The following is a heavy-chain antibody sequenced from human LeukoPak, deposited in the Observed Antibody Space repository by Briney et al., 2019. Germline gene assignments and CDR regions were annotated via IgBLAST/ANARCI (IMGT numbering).Heavy chain of an antibody. D-gene: IGHD6-19*01. CDR3: ARVWVIAVAGTVDY. CDR2: ISYDGSNK. Sequence: PGRSLRLSCAASGFTFSSYGMHWVRQAPGKGLEWVAVISYDGSNKYYADSVKGRFTISRDNSKNTLYLQMNSLRAEDTAVYYRARVWVIAVAGTVDYWGQGTLVTVSS. CDR1: GFTFSSYG. V-gene: IGHV3-30*03. J-gene: IGHJ4*02.